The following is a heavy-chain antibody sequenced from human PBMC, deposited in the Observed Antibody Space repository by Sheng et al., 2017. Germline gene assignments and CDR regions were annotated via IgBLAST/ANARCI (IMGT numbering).Heavy chain of an antibody. Sequence: QVQLVQSGAEVKKPGSSVKVSCKASGGTFSSYAISWVRQAPGQGLEWMGGIIPIFGTANYAQKFQGRVTITADESTSTAYMELSSLRSEDTAVYYCARARGYCSGGSCYSINWFDPVGPGNPGHRL. CDR3: ARARGYCSGGSCYSINWFDP. V-gene: IGHV1-69*13. CDR1: GGTFSSYA. D-gene: IGHD2-15*01. CDR2: IIPIFGTA. J-gene: IGHJ5*02.